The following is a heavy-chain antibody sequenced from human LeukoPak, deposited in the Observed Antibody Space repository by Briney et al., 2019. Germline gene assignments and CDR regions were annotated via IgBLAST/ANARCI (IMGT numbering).Heavy chain of an antibody. CDR3: ARVSAEQQEIDY. Sequence: PSETLSLTCTVSGGSISSYYWSWIRQPPGKGLEWIGYIYYSGSTNYNPSLKSRVTISVDTSKNQFSLKLSSVTAADTAVYYCARVSAEQQEIDYWGQGTLVTVSS. CDR2: IYYSGST. D-gene: IGHD6-13*01. V-gene: IGHV4-59*01. CDR1: GGSISSYY. J-gene: IGHJ4*02.